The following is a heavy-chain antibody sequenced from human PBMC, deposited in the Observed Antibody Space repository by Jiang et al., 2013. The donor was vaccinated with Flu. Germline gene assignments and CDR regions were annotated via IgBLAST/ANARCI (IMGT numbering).Heavy chain of an antibody. CDR2: IKQDGSEK. V-gene: IGHV3-7*01. CDR3: ARDWATHYYFDY. J-gene: IGHJ4*02. D-gene: IGHD5-12*01. Sequence: KGLEWVANIKQDGSEKYYVDSVKGRFTISRDNAKNSLYLQMNSLRAEDTAVYYCARDWATHYYFDYWGQGTLVTVSS.